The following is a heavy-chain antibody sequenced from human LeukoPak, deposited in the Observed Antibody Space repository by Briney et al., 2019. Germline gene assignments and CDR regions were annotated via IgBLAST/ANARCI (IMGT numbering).Heavy chain of an antibody. CDR3: ARHIQLWSDWFDP. CDR2: IIPIFGTA. CDR1: GGTFSSYA. Sequence: SVKVSCKASGGTFSSYAISWVRQAPGQGLEWMGGIIPIFGTANYAQKFQGRATITTDESTSTAYMELSSLRSEDTAVYYCARHIQLWSDWFDPWGQGTLVTVSS. J-gene: IGHJ5*02. D-gene: IGHD5-18*01. V-gene: IGHV1-69*05.